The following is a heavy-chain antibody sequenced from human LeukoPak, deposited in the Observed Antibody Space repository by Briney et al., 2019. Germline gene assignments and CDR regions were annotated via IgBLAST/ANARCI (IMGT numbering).Heavy chain of an antibody. D-gene: IGHD3-3*01. CDR3: ARGARGGIFGVVIYYGMDV. V-gene: IGHV1-8*01. J-gene: IGHJ6*02. CDR1: GYTFTSYD. Sequence: ASVKVSCKASGYTFTSYDSNWVRQATGQGLEWMGWMNPNSGNTGYAQKFQGRVTMTRNTSISTAYMELSSLRSEDTAVYYCARGARGGIFGVVIYYGMDVWGQGTTVTVSS. CDR2: MNPNSGNT.